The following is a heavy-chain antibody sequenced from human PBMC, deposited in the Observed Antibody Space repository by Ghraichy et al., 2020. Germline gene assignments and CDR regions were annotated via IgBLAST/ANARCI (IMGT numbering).Heavy chain of an antibody. CDR2: IIPIFGTA. Sequence: SVKVSCKASGGTFSSYAISWVRQAPGQGLEWMGGIIPIFGTANYAQKFQGRVTITADKSTSTAYMELSSLRSEDTAVYYCARANPLYSNSNYYYYGMDVWGQGTTVTVSS. CDR1: GGTFSSYA. V-gene: IGHV1-69*06. J-gene: IGHJ6*02. CDR3: ARANPLYSNSNYYYYGMDV. D-gene: IGHD4-11*01.